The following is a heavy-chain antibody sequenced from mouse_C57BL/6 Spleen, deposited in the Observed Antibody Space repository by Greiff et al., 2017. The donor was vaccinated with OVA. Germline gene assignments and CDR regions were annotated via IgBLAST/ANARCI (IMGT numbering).Heavy chain of an antibody. Sequence: QVHVKQSGAELVRPGASVTLSCKASGYTFTDYEMHWVKQTPVHGLEWIGAIDPETGGTAYNQKFKGKAILTADKSSSTAYMELRSLTSEDSAVYYCTRLGGGYYAMDYWGQGTSVTVSS. CDR3: TRLGGGYYAMDY. D-gene: IGHD1-1*02. J-gene: IGHJ4*01. V-gene: IGHV1-15*01. CDR2: IDPETGGT. CDR1: GYTFTDYE.